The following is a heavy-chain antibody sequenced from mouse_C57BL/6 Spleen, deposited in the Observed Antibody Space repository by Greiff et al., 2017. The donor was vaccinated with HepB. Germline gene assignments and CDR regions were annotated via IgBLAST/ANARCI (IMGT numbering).Heavy chain of an antibody. CDR3: ASENYCAMDY. CDR2: IDPSDSET. V-gene: IGHV1-52*01. CDR1: GYTFTSYW. J-gene: IGHJ4*01. Sequence: VQLQQSGAELVRPGSSVKLSCKASGYTFTSYWMHWVKQRPIQGLEWIGNIDPSDSETHYNQKFKDKATLTVDKSSSTAYMQLSSLTSEDSAVDYCASENYCAMDYWGQGTSVTVSS.